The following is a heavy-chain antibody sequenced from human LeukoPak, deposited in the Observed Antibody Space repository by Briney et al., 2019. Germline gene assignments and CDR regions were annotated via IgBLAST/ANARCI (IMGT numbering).Heavy chain of an antibody. Sequence: PGGSLRLSCAASGFIFSSYWMSWVRQAPGKGLEWVANIRHDGSEKYYVDSAKGRFTTSRDNAKNSLYLQMSSLRVEDTAIYYCVRSEVTRRGDHWGQGTLVTVSS. J-gene: IGHJ4*02. D-gene: IGHD4-11*01. CDR2: IRHDGSEK. CDR3: VRSEVTRRGDH. V-gene: IGHV3-7*01. CDR1: GFIFSSYW.